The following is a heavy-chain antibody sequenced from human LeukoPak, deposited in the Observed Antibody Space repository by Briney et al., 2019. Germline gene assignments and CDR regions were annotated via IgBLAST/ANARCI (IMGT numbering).Heavy chain of an antibody. CDR2: IRYDGSNK. Sequence: PGGSLRLSCAASGCTFSSYGMHWFRQAPGKGLEWVAFIRYDGSNKYYADSVKGRFTISRDNSKNTLYLQMNSLRAEDTAVYYCAKDATTVTTFYFDYWGQGTLVTVSS. V-gene: IGHV3-30*02. D-gene: IGHD4-17*01. J-gene: IGHJ4*02. CDR1: GCTFSSYG. CDR3: AKDATTVTTFYFDY.